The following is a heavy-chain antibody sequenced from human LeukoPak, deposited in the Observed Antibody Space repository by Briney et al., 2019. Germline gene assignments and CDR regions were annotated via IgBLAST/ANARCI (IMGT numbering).Heavy chain of an antibody. V-gene: IGHV4-59*11. J-gene: IGHJ6*03. CDR3: ARIRRTVTTYYYYYMDV. D-gene: IGHD4-17*01. CDR2: IYSSGST. CDR1: GDSISSHY. Sequence: SETLSLTCTVSGDSISSHYWSWIRQPPGKGLEWIGYIYSSGSTNYNPSLKSRVTISVDTSSKQFSLKLSSVTAADTAVYYCARIRRTVTTYYYYYMDVWGKGTTVTVSS.